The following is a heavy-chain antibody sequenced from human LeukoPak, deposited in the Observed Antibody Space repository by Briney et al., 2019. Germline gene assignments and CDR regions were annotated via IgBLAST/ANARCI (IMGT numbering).Heavy chain of an antibody. CDR2: ISSDEINE. CDR1: GFSFRSYG. D-gene: IGHD5-24*01. CDR3: AKGESITSAWFDS. Sequence: GGSLRLSCAASGFSFRSYGMHWVRQAPGKGLEWVAAISSDEINEYYADSVKGRFTISRDNSKNTLYLQINSLRGEDTAVYYCAKGESITSAWFDSWGQGTLVTVSS. J-gene: IGHJ5*01. V-gene: IGHV3-30*18.